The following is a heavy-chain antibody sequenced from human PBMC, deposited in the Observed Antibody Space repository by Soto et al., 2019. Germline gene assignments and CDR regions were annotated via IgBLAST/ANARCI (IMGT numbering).Heavy chain of an antibody. CDR2: IFHSLGA. Sequence: PSETLCLTWTVADGYTTSDYWSWIRQPPGKGLEWLGYIFHSLGAKYNPSLGSRGTISLDTSKNQLSLSLRSVTAADTAIYFCVRDLNGSGDYWGQGTLVT. J-gene: IGHJ4*02. CDR1: DGYTTSDY. V-gene: IGHV4-59*01. D-gene: IGHD3-10*01. CDR3: VRDLNGSGDY.